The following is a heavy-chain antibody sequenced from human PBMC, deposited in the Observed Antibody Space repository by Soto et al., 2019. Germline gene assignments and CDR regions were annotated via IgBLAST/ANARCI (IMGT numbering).Heavy chain of an antibody. CDR3: ARVEAAAGTWWFDP. Sequence: ASVKVSCKASGYTFTSYGISWVRQAPGQGLEWMGWISAYNGNTNYAQKLQGRVTMTADTSTSTAYMELRSLRSDDTAVYYCARVEAAAGTWWFDPWGQGTLVTVSS. J-gene: IGHJ5*02. CDR1: GYTFTSYG. V-gene: IGHV1-18*04. CDR2: ISAYNGNT. D-gene: IGHD6-13*01.